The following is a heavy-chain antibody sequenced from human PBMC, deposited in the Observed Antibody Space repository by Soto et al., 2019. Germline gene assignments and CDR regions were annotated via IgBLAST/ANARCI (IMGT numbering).Heavy chain of an antibody. CDR3: ARGPSGDKVDY. CDR2: IFYNGTT. CDR1: GGSISSPNFY. J-gene: IGHJ4*02. V-gene: IGHV4-31*01. D-gene: IGHD7-27*01. Sequence: SETLSLTCTVSGGSISSPNFYWSWIRHHPGKGLEWIGNIFYNGTTYYNPSLKSEVSILVDTSKNHFSLRLISLTAADTAVYYCARGPSGDKVDYWGQGTLVTVS.